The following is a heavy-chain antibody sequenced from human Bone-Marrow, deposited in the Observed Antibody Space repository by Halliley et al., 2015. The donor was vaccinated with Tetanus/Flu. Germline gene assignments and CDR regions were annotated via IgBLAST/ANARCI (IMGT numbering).Heavy chain of an antibody. CDR2: VPSGGAT. D-gene: IGHD3-10*01. CDR3: ARDYGSDRTGYYGLDV. V-gene: IGHV3-53*01. J-gene: IGHJ6*02. Sequence: VVPSGGATFSADSVGGRFTIPRDNSKNPLYLQMNSLGVDDTAMYYCARDYGSDRTGYYGLDVWGQGATVTVSS.